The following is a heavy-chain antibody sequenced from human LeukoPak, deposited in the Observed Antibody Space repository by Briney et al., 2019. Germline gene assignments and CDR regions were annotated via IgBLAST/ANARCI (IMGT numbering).Heavy chain of an antibody. CDR3: ARALVVPAATSLDY. V-gene: IGHV1-2*02. CDR2: INPNSGGT. CDR1: GYTFSGYY. J-gene: IGHJ4*02. D-gene: IGHD2-2*01. Sequence: GASVKVSCKASGYTFSGYYMHWVRQAPGQGLEWMGWINPNSGGTNYAQKFQGRVTITADKSTSTAYMELSSLRSEDTAVYYCARALVVPAATSLDYWGQGTLVTVSS.